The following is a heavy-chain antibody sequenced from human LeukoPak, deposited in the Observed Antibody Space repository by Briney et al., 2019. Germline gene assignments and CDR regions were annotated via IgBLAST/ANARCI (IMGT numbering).Heavy chain of an antibody. CDR2: IIPIFGTA. CDR1: GGTFSSYA. J-gene: IGHJ4*02. Sequence: ASVKVSCKASGGTFSSYAISWVRQAPGQGLEWMGGIIPIFGTANYAQKFQGRVTITADESTSTAYMELSSLRSEDTAVYYCARALDYYDSSGYHRHYFDYWGQGTPVTVSS. CDR3: ARALDYYDSSGYHRHYFDY. D-gene: IGHD3-22*01. V-gene: IGHV1-69*13.